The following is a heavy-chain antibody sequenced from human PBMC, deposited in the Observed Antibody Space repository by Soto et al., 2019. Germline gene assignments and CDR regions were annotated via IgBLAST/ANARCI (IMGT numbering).Heavy chain of an antibody. J-gene: IGHJ6*03. D-gene: IGHD3-10*02. Sequence: GGSLRLSCAASGFTFSSYGMHWVRQAPGKGLEWVAVIWYDGSNKYYADSVKGRFTISRDNSKNTLYLQMNSLRAEDTAVYYCARVCPPPRYYMDVWGKGTTVTVSS. CDR2: IWYDGSNK. CDR1: GFTFSSYG. CDR3: ARVCPPPRYYMDV. V-gene: IGHV3-33*01.